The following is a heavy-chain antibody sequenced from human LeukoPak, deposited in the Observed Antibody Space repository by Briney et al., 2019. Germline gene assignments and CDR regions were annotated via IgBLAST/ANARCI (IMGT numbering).Heavy chain of an antibody. D-gene: IGHD3-22*01. CDR3: AKARYYYDSSGSDY. V-gene: IGHV3-23*01. J-gene: IGHJ4*02. CDR2: ISPSGGST. Sequence: PGGSLRLSCAASGFTCSSSAMTWVRQAPGKGLEWVSVISPSGGSTYYADSVKGRFTISRDTSKNTLYLQMNSLRAEDTAVYYCAKARYYYDSSGSDYWGQGTLVTVSS. CDR1: GFTCSSSA.